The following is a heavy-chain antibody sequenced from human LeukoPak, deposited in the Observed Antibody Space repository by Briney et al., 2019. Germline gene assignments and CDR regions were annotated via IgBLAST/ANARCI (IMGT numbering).Heavy chain of an antibody. D-gene: IGHD6-19*01. Sequence: GGSLRLSCAASGFTFSTFGMIWVRQAPGKGLGWVSSISSGSYIYYADAVKARFTISRDNPRKSLYLQMNSLRADDAAVYYCARLMFIAVGNCYFDLWGRGTLVTVSS. CDR1: GFTFSTFG. CDR2: ISSGSYI. J-gene: IGHJ2*01. V-gene: IGHV3-21*01. CDR3: ARLMFIAVGNCYFDL.